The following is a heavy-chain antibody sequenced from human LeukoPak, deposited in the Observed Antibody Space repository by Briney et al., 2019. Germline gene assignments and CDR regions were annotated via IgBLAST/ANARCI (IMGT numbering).Heavy chain of an antibody. V-gene: IGHV4-34*01. Sequence: PSETLSLTCGVYGGSLSGYYWSWIRQPPGKGLEWIGEINHSGSTNYNPSLKSRVTISVDTSKNQFSLKLSSVTAADTAVYYCARGNLYDFWSGYNLDYWGQGTLVTVSS. CDR3: ARGNLYDFWSGYNLDY. CDR1: GGSLSGYY. CDR2: INHSGST. J-gene: IGHJ4*02. D-gene: IGHD3-3*01.